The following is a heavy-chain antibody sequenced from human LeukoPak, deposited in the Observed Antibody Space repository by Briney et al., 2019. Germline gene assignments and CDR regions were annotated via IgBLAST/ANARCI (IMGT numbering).Heavy chain of an antibody. V-gene: IGHV3-23*01. D-gene: IGHD3-22*01. CDR1: GFTFSNYA. J-gene: IGHJ4*02. CDR2: ISTTGIAT. CDR3: AKERGYYDSSGYSPVYYFDY. Sequence: PGGSLRLSCATSGFTFSNYAMSWVRQAPGKGLEWVSAISTTGIATYYADSVKGRFTISRDNSENTLYLQMNSLRAEDTAVYYCAKERGYYDSSGYSPVYYFDYWGQGTLVTVSS.